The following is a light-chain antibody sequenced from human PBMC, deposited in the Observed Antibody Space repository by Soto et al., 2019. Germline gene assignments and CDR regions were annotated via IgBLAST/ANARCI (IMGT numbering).Light chain of an antibody. CDR1: QSVSSN. J-gene: IGKJ2*01. V-gene: IGKV3-15*01. CDR2: GAS. Sequence: EIVMTQSPATLSVSPGERATLSCRASQSVSSNLAWYQQKPGQAPRLLIYGASTRATGIPARFSGSGSGTELTLTISSLQSEDFAVYDCQQYNNWPHTFGQGTKLEIK. CDR3: QQYNNWPHT.